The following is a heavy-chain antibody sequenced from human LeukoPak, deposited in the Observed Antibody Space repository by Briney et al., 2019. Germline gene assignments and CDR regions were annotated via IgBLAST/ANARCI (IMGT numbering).Heavy chain of an antibody. CDR3: AKDSSGWYSLGYFDY. Sequence: GGSLRLSCAASGFIFSSYAMHWVRQAPGKGLEWVAVISYDGSNKYYADSVKGRFTISRDNSKNTLYLQMNSLRAEDTAVYYCAKDSSGWYSLGYFDYWGQGTLVTVSS. CDR2: ISYDGSNK. J-gene: IGHJ4*02. CDR1: GFIFSSYA. V-gene: IGHV3-30-3*01. D-gene: IGHD6-19*01.